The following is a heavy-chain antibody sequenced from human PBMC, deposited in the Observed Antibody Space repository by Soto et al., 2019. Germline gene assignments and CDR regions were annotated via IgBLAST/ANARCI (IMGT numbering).Heavy chain of an antibody. V-gene: IGHV1-18*01. J-gene: IGHJ6*02. CDR1: GYTFTSYG. D-gene: IGHD5-18*01. Sequence: ASVKVSCKASGYTFTSYGISWVRQAPGQGLEWMGWISAYNGNTNYAQKLQGRVTMTTDTSTSTAYMELSSLRSEDTAVYYCASDTAMPTYYYYYGMDVWGQGTTVTVSS. CDR2: ISAYNGNT. CDR3: ASDTAMPTYYYYYGMDV.